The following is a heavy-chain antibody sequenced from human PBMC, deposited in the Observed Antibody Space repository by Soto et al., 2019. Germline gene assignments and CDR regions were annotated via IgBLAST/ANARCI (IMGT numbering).Heavy chain of an antibody. V-gene: IGHV3-33*01. Sequence: GGSLRLSCAASGFTFSSYGMHWVRQAPGKGLEWVAVIWYDGSNKYYADSVKGRFTISRDNSKNTLYLQMNSLRAEDTAVYYCARDLGYSREQRNYEYYFDYWGQGTLVTVSS. CDR1: GFTFSSYG. J-gene: IGHJ4*02. CDR3: ARDLGYSREQRNYEYYFDY. CDR2: IWYDGSNK. D-gene: IGHD6-13*01.